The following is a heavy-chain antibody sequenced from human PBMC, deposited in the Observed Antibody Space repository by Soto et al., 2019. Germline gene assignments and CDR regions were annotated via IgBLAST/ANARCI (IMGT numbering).Heavy chain of an antibody. D-gene: IGHD4-17*01. CDR1: GYPFTCYG. CDR2: ISAYDGTT. CDR3: ARNGDYDY. J-gene: IGHJ4*02. Sequence: GGSVKVSFKSSGYPFTCYGISWVRQAPGQGLEWMGWISAYDGTTNYAQKLRGRVTMTTDTSTSTAYMELRSLRSDDTDVYYCARNGDYDYWGQGTMVTVSS. V-gene: IGHV1-18*04.